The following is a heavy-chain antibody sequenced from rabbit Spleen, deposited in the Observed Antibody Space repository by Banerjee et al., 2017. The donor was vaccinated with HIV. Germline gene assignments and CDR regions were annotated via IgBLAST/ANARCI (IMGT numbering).Heavy chain of an antibody. CDR3: ARDLDGVIGWNFGW. J-gene: IGHJ3*01. V-gene: IGHV1S40*01. CDR2: IAGSSSDFT. CDR1: GFSFNSGYD. Sequence: QSLEESGGGLVKPGASLTLTCKASGFSFNSGYDMCWVRQAPGKGLEWISCIAGSSSDFTYSATWAKGRFTCSKTSSTTVTLQMTRLTAADTATYFCARDLDGVIGWNFGWWGQGTLVTVS. D-gene: IGHD4-1*01.